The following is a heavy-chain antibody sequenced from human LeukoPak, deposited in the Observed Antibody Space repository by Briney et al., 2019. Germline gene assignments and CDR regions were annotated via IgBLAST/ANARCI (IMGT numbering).Heavy chain of an antibody. D-gene: IGHD2/OR15-2a*01. CDR2: ISNNGGRT. CDR1: GFSFSSNT. V-gene: IGHV3-23*01. CDR3: ARNEDTSALSEY. J-gene: IGHJ4*02. Sequence: GGSLRLSCAGSGFSFSSNTMSWVRQAPGRGLEWVSAISNNGGRTDYADSVKGRFTISRDNSKSTLYLHMDSLRAEDTAVYYCARNEDTSALSEYWGQGTLVTVSS.